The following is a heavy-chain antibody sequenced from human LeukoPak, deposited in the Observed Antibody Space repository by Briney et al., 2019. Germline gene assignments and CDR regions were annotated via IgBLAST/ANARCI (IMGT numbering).Heavy chain of an antibody. CDR1: GFTFSSYG. CDR2: ISYDGSNK. D-gene: IGHD4-17*01. Sequence: GGSLRLSCAASGFTFSSYGMHWVRRAPGKGLEWVAVISYDGSNKYYADSVKGRFTISRDNSKNTLYLQMNSLRAEDTAVYYCAKEGGDDYGDYGDLWYYYWGQGTLVTVSS. J-gene: IGHJ4*02. CDR3: AKEGGDDYGDYGDLWYYY. V-gene: IGHV3-30*18.